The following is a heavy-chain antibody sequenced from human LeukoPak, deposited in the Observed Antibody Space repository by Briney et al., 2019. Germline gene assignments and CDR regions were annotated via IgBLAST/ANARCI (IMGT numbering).Heavy chain of an antibody. J-gene: IGHJ4*02. CDR3: AKDSRIPAGGTEPSDY. CDR1: GFTFSTYA. V-gene: IGHV3-23*01. Sequence: SGGSLRLSCAASGFTFSTYAMTWVRQPPGKGLEWVSAISGSGGSTYYANSVQGRFTISRDNSKDTLYLRMNSLRAEDTAVYYCAKDSRIPAGGTEPSDYWGQGTLVTVSS. CDR2: ISGSGGST. D-gene: IGHD6-13*01.